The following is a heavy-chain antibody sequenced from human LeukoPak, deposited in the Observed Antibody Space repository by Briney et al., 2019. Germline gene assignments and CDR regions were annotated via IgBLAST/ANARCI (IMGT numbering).Heavy chain of an antibody. CDR2: IWYDGSDE. V-gene: IGHV3-30*02. CDR3: AKGGGELGSGSLDY. D-gene: IGHD3-10*01. CDR1: KFIFSDYG. Sequence: PGGSLRLSCAASKFIFSDYGMHWVRQAPGKGLEWVAFIWYDGSDEYYADSVKGRLIISRDNSKNTLYLQMNSLTTEDTAVYYCAKGGGELGSGSLDYWGQGTLVTVSS. J-gene: IGHJ4*02.